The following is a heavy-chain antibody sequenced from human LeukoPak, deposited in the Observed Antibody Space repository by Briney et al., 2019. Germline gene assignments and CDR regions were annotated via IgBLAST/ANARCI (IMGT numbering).Heavy chain of an antibody. CDR2: IRSKAYGGTT. J-gene: IGHJ4*02. CDR1: GFTFGDYA. D-gene: IGHD5-12*01. Sequence: PGGSLRLSCTASGFTFGDYAMSWFRQAPGKGLEWVGFIRSKAYGGTTEYAASVKGRFTISRDDSKSIAYLQMNSLKTEDTAVYYCTRGQGIVAHPILFDYWGQGTLVTVSS. V-gene: IGHV3-49*03. CDR3: TRGQGIVAHPILFDY.